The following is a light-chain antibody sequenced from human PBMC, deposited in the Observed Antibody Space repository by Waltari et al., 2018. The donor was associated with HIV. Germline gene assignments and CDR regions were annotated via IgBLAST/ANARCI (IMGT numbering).Light chain of an antibody. V-gene: IGKV1-13*02. J-gene: IGKJ3*01. CDR1: QGISSA. CDR3: QQFNLYHS. Sequence: AIQLTQSPSSLSASVGDRVTIPCRASQGISSALAWFQQKPGKAPKLLIYDASSLESGVPTRFSGSGSGTDFTLTISSLQPEDFATYYCQQFNLYHSFGPGTKVDIK. CDR2: DAS.